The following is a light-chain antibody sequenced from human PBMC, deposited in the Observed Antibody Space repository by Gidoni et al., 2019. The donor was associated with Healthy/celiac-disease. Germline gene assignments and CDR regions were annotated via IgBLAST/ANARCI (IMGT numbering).Light chain of an antibody. Sequence: QSALTQPASASGSPGQSITIYCTGTSSDVGGYNSVSWYQQHPGKAPKLMIYEVSNRPSGVSNRFSGSKSGNTASLTISGLQAEDEADYYCSSYTSSSTLVFGGGTKLTVL. V-gene: IGLV2-14*01. CDR1: SSDVGGYNS. J-gene: IGLJ3*02. CDR3: SSYTSSSTLV. CDR2: EVS.